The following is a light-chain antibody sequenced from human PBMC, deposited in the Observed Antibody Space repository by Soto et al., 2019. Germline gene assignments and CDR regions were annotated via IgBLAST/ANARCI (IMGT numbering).Light chain of an antibody. CDR1: SSNIGAGYD. V-gene: IGLV1-40*01. Sequence: QSALTQPPSVSGAPGQRVTISCTGRSSNIGAGYDVQGYQQLPGAAAKVLIYGNSNRPSGVADRFSGSKSGTSASLAITGLQAEDEEDYYCQSYDSSLSGSVFGGGTKLTVL. CDR2: GNS. CDR3: QSYDSSLSGSV. J-gene: IGLJ3*02.